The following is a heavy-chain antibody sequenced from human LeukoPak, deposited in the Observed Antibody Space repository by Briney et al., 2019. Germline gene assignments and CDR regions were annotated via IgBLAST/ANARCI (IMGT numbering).Heavy chain of an antibody. J-gene: IGHJ4*02. CDR1: GYSINSGYY. V-gene: IGHV4-38-2*02. D-gene: IGHD3-10*01. CDR2: IHHSGST. Sequence: SETLSLTCIVSGYSINSGYYWGWIRQPPGKGLEWIGNIHHSGSTYYNPSLKSRVTISVDTSNNHFSLKLTSVTAADTAVYYCARDVKGYYYGSGIDFWGQGTLVTVSS. CDR3: ARDVKGYYYGSGIDF.